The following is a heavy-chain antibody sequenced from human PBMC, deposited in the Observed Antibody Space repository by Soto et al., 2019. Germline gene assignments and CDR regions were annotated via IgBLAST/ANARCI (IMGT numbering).Heavy chain of an antibody. D-gene: IGHD3-3*01. V-gene: IGHV1-3*01. Sequence: ASVKVSCKASGYTFTSYAMHWVRQAPGQRLEWMGWINAGNGNTKYSQKFQGRVTITRDTSASTAYMELNSLRAEDTAVYYCAKVVRFLEWFSDYWGQGTLVTV. CDR3: AKVVRFLEWFSDY. CDR1: GYTFTSYA. CDR2: INAGNGNT. J-gene: IGHJ4*02.